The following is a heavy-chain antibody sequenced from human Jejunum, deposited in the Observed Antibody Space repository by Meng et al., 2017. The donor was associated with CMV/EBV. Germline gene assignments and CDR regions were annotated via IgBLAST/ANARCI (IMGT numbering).Heavy chain of an antibody. D-gene: IGHD3-22*01. CDR2: ILSDTGYI. CDR3: ARGDYYERGYYFDY. CDR1: GFSFSSYT. Sequence: SGFSFSSYTMNWVRQAAGKGLEWVASILSDTGYIYSADSVEGRFIISRDNAKKSLYLQMNSLRVEDTAVYYCARGDYYERGYYFDYWGQGTLVTVSS. J-gene: IGHJ4*02. V-gene: IGHV3-21*01.